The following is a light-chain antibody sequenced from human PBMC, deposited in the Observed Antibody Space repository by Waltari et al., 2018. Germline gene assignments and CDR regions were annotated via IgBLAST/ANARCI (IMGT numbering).Light chain of an antibody. CDR1: SGPVSTTSH. Sequence: QAVVTPDPSLSVSPGGTVTLTCALSSGPVSTTSHPRWYQESPGQTPRTLVYKGNSRPSGVPDRFSGSILGNKAALTITGAQADDESDYYCLMYMGSGIWVFGGVTNLTVL. J-gene: IGLJ3*02. CDR2: KGN. CDR3: LMYMGSGIWV. V-gene: IGLV8-61*01.